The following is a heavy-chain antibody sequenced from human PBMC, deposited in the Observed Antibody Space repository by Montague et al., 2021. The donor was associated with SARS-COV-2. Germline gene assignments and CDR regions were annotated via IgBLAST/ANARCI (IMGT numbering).Heavy chain of an antibody. CDR2: VDSAGST. CDR3: ARDEYNRYWYKY. V-gene: IGHV4-39*06. J-gene: IGHJ4*02. CDR1: AGSLSSRSNY. Sequence: SETLSLTCTVSAGSLSSRSNYWGWIRQPPGMGLQWIGSVDSAGSTYYSPSLESRVTISLDTSKNQFPLKLSSVTAADTAVYYCARDEYNRYWYKYWGQGALVTVSS. D-gene: IGHD2-8*02.